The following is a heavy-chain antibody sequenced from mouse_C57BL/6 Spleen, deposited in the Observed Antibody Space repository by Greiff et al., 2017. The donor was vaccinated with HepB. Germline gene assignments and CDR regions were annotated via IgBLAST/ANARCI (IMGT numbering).Heavy chain of an antibody. D-gene: IGHD2-4*01. CDR1: GYAFTNYL. CDR3: ARKGYDYDEIYAMDY. Sequence: VKLQQSGAELVRPGTSVKVSCKASGYAFTNYLIEWVKQRPGQGLEWIGVINPGSGGTNYNEKFKGKATLTADKSSSTAYMQLSSLTSEDSAVYFCARKGYDYDEIYAMDYWGQGTSVTVSS. CDR2: INPGSGGT. V-gene: IGHV1-54*01. J-gene: IGHJ4*01.